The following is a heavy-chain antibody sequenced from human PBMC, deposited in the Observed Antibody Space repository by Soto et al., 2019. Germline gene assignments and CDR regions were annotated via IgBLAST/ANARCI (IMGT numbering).Heavy chain of an antibody. J-gene: IGHJ5*02. CDR3: ARAREDSSGWFDH. Sequence: QVQLVQSGAEVRKPGASVKVSCKASGYIFSGNYLHWVRRAPGQGLEWMAWIHAKNGATNYAQKFRGRATVTRDTSISTTYLELSGLTSADTAVYYCARAREDSSGWFDHWGQGTQVTVSP. CDR2: IHAKNGAT. V-gene: IGHV1-2*02. D-gene: IGHD6-19*01. CDR1: GYIFSGNY.